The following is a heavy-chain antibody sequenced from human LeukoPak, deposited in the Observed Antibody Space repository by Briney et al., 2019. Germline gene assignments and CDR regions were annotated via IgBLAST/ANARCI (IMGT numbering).Heavy chain of an antibody. CDR3: ARGQIRFLEWLSPTNNWFDP. Sequence: SETLSLTCAVYGGSFSGYYWSWIRQPPGKGLEWIGEINHSGSTNYNPSLKSRVTISVDTSKNQFSLKLSSVTAADTAVYYCARGQIRFLEWLSPTNNWFDPWGQGTLVTVSS. V-gene: IGHV4-34*01. J-gene: IGHJ5*02. CDR2: INHSGST. D-gene: IGHD3-3*01. CDR1: GGSFSGYY.